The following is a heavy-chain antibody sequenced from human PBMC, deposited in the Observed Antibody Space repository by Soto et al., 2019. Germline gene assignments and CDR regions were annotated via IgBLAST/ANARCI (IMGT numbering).Heavy chain of an antibody. J-gene: IGHJ5*02. Sequence: ASVKLSCTAAGYTFTSYGISWVRQAPGQGLEWMGWISAYNGNTNYAQKLQGRVTMTTDTSTSTAYMELRSLRSEDTAVYYCARRFTSVGVGILFDPCSQGTSVPVYS. CDR3: ARRFTSVGVGILFDP. V-gene: IGHV1-18*04. CDR1: GYTFTSYG. CDR2: ISAYNGNT. D-gene: IGHD1-26*01.